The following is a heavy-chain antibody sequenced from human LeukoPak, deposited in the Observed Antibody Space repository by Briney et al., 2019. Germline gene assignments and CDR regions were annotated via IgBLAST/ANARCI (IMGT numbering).Heavy chain of an antibody. CDR3: ATGNYYDSRGYYTFGH. J-gene: IGHJ1*01. CDR2: INGDGSTT. CDR1: GFAFSRYW. V-gene: IGHV3-74*01. Sequence: GGSLRLSCAASGFAFSRYWMHWVRQAPGKGLVWVSRINGDGSTTSYADSVKGGFTISRDNAKNTLYLQMNSLRAEDTAVYYCATGNYYDSRGYYTFGHWGQGTLVTVSS. D-gene: IGHD3-22*01.